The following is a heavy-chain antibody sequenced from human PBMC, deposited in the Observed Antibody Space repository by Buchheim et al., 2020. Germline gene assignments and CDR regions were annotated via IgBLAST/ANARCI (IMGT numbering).Heavy chain of an antibody. CDR3: ARGFPNEYYYDSSGLDY. J-gene: IGHJ4*02. CDR1: GFTFSSYG. D-gene: IGHD3-22*01. V-gene: IGHV3-33*01. Sequence: VQLLESGGGLVQPGGSLRLSCAASGFTFSSYGMHWVRQAPGKGLEWVAVIWYDGSNKYYADSVKGRFTISRDNSKNTLYLQMNSLRAEDTAVYYCARGFPNEYYYDSSGLDYWGQGTL. CDR2: IWYDGSNK.